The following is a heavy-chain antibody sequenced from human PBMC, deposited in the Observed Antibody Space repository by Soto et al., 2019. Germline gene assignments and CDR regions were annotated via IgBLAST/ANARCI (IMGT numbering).Heavy chain of an antibody. Sequence: GGSLRLSCAASGFTLVKYTMGWGRQAPGKGLEWVAESYSTGGTEYADSVKGRFTISRDNSKNTLFLQMNSLGVEDTALYYCARDREPDGIWTFDSWGQGTLVTVSS. D-gene: IGHD3-9*01. CDR1: GFTLVKYT. V-gene: IGHV3-23*01. CDR2: SYSTGGT. CDR3: ARDREPDGIWTFDS. J-gene: IGHJ4*02.